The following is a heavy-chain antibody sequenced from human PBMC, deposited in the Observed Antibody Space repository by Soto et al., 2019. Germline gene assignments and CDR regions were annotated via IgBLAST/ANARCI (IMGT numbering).Heavy chain of an antibody. D-gene: IGHD1-26*01. CDR3: ARQDVSWEPLATDY. CDR2: ISAYNGNT. V-gene: IGHV1-18*01. J-gene: IGHJ4*02. CDR1: GYTFTSYG. Sequence: ASLKVSCKASGYTFTSYGISWVRQAPGQGLEWMGWISAYNGNTNYAQKLQGRVTMTTDTSTSTAYMELRSLRSDDTAVYYRARQDVSWEPLATDYWGQGTLVTVSS.